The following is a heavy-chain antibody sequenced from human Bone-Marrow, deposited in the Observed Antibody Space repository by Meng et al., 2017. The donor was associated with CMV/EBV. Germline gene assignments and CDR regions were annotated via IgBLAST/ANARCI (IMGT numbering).Heavy chain of an antibody. D-gene: IGHD4-11*01. CDR2: VYNSGST. CDR3: ARQGVTTATFDY. Sequence: SETLSLTCTVSGGSISSSSYYWGWIRQPPGKGLEWIGSVYNSGSTYYNPSLKSRVTVSMDPSKNQFSLRLSTMTAADTAVYFCARQGVTTATFDYWGQGTLVTVSS. J-gene: IGHJ4*02. CDR1: GGSISSSSYY. V-gene: IGHV4-39*01.